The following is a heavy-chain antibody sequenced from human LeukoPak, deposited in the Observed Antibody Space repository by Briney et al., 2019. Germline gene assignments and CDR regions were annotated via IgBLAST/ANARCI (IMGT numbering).Heavy chain of an antibody. CDR2: IYYSGST. D-gene: IGHD3-22*01. CDR1: GGSISSYY. V-gene: IGHV4-59*12. J-gene: IGHJ5*02. Sequence: SETLSLTCTVSGGSISSYYWNWIRQPPGKGLEWIGYIYYSGSTNYNPSLKSRVTISVDTSKNQFSLKLSSVTAADTAVYYCARRGRYYYDSSGYYLAWGQGTLVTVSS. CDR3: ARRGRYYYDSSGYYLA.